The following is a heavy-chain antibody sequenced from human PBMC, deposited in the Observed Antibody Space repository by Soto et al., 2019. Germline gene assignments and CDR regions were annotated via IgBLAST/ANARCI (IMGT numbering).Heavy chain of an antibody. CDR2: IIVDSGNT. J-gene: IGHJ4*02. Sequence: QVQLVQSGPEGKKPGTSVKVSCKASGFTFADSAVQWVRQARGQSLEWIGRIIVDSGNTKSAEQFTERVSMSWDMSTSTAFMEMRSLSSDDKAVYYCATANNPRPFDYWGLGTLVTVAS. CDR3: ATANNPRPFDY. CDR1: GFTFADSA. V-gene: IGHV1-58*01.